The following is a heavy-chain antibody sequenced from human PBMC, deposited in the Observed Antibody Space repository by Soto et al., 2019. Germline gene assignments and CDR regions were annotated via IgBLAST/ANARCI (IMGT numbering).Heavy chain of an antibody. V-gene: IGHV3-48*01. D-gene: IGHD6-13*01. CDR2: ISSSSSTI. Sequence: GGSLRLSCAASGFTFSSYSMNWVRQAPGKGLEWVSYISSSSSTIYYADSVKGRFTISRDNAKNSLYLQMNSPRAEDTAVYYCARHPERIAQIGWFDPWGQGTMVTVSS. CDR3: ARHPERIAQIGWFDP. CDR1: GFTFSSYS. J-gene: IGHJ5*01.